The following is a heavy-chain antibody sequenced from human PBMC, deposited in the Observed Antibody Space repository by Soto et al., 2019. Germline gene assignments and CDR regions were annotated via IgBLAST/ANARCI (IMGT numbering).Heavy chain of an antibody. CDR3: ARDRLYDSNTYYYNYGMDV. D-gene: IGHD3-22*01. J-gene: IGHJ6*02. Sequence: GSLRLSGAASGFTCISYAMYWVRQAPGKGLEWVAVISYDGSNKNYADSVKGRFTISRDNSKNTLHLQMSSLRAEDTAVYYCARDRLYDSNTYYYNYGMDVWGQGTTVTVSS. CDR2: ISYDGSNK. CDR1: GFTCISYA. V-gene: IGHV3-30-3*01.